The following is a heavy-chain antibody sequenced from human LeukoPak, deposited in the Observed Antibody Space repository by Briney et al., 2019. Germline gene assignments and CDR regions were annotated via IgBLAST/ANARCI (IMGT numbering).Heavy chain of an antibody. CDR1: GFTFSTYT. J-gene: IGHJ4*02. V-gene: IGHV3-23*01. Sequence: GGSLRRYCAASGFTFSTYTMAWVRQAPGGGLEWVSGISGDGGSTYYADSVKGRFAISRDNSKNTLYLQMNSLRAEDTAVYYCAKDRSFGLSYYFDYWGQGTLVTVSS. CDR2: ISGDGGST. CDR3: AKDRSFGLSYYFDY. D-gene: IGHD6-13*01.